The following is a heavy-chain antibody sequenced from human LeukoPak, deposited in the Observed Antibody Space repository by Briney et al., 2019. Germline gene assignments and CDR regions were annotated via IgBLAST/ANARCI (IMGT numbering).Heavy chain of an antibody. J-gene: IGHJ5*02. CDR1: GGSISSYSFY. CDR3: ARGGNSGQRTYYYGSGSYAGGRFDP. Sequence: PSETLSLTCTVSGGSISSYSFYWGWIRQPPGKGLEWIGSIYYSGSTYYNPSLKSRVTISVDTSKNQFSLKLSSVTAADTAVYYCARGGNSGQRTYYYGSGSYAGGRFDPWGQGTLVTVSS. V-gene: IGHV4-39*07. CDR2: IYYSGST. D-gene: IGHD3-10*01.